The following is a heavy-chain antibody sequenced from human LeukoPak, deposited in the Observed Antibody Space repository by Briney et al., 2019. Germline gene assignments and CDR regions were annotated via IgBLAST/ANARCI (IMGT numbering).Heavy chain of an antibody. CDR3: ARDAGSPWFDP. D-gene: IGHD3-10*01. Sequence: ASVKVSCKASGYTFTTYNISWARQAPGQGLEWMGGIIPIFGTANYAQKFQGRVTITADESTSTAYMELSSLRSEDTAVYYCARDAGSPWFDPWGQGTLVTVSS. CDR1: GYTFTTYN. J-gene: IGHJ5*02. CDR2: IIPIFGTA. V-gene: IGHV1-69*13.